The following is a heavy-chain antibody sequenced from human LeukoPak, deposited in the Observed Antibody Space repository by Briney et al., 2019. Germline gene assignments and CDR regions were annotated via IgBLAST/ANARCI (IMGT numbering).Heavy chain of an antibody. CDR1: GGSLSSSSYY. Sequence: SETLSLTCLISGGSLSSSSYYWGWPRHPPGRGLEWIGYIYYSGSTNYNPSLKSRATISVDTSKNQFSLKLSSVTAADTAVYYCARAPRLGISYYFDYWGQGTLVTVSS. D-gene: IGHD7-27*01. CDR2: IYYSGST. V-gene: IGHV4-61*01. J-gene: IGHJ4*02. CDR3: ARAPRLGISYYFDY.